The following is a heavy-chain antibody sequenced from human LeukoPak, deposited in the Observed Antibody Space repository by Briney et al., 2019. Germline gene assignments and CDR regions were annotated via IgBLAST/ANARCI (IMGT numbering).Heavy chain of an antibody. J-gene: IGHJ3*02. Sequence: GASVKVSCKASGYTFTGYYMHWVRQAPGQGLEWMGWINPNSGGTNYAQKFQGRVTMTRDTSISTAYMELSRLRSDDTAVYYCARFPRLIVVVVAATGGFDIWGQGTMVTVSS. CDR3: ARFPRLIVVVVAATGGFDI. V-gene: IGHV1-2*02. CDR2: INPNSGGT. CDR1: GYTFTGYY. D-gene: IGHD2-15*01.